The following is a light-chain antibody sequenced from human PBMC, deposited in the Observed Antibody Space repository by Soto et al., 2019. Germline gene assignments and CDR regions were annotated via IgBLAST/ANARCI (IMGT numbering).Light chain of an antibody. J-gene: IGLJ3*02. CDR1: SSNIGAGYD. Sequence: QSVLTQPPSVSGAPGQRVIISCTGSSSNIGAGYDVHWYQQLPGTAPKVLIYGNSNRPSGVPDRFSGSKSGTSASLAITGLQAEDEADYHCQSYDSSLSGWAFGRGTKLTVL. CDR2: GNS. CDR3: QSYDSSLSGWA. V-gene: IGLV1-40*01.